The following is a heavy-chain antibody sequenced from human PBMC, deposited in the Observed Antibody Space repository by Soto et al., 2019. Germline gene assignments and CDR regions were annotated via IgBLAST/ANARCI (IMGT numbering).Heavy chain of an antibody. D-gene: IGHD3-10*01. Sequence: QVQLVQSGAEVKKPGSSVKVSCKASGGTFSSYAISWVRQAPGQGLEWMGGFIPIFGTANYAQKFQGRVTITADESTSTAYMELSSLRSEDTAVYYCARAREYYYGSGSVYYFDYWGQGTLVTVSS. CDR3: ARAREYYYGSGSVYYFDY. CDR1: GGTFSSYA. CDR2: FIPIFGTA. J-gene: IGHJ4*02. V-gene: IGHV1-69*01.